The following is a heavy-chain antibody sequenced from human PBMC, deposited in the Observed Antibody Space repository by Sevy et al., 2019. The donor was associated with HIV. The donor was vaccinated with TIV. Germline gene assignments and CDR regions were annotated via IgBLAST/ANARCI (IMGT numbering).Heavy chain of an antibody. D-gene: IGHD3-3*01. V-gene: IGHV1-2*06. CDR2: INPNSGVT. CDR1: GYIFSDYN. J-gene: IGHJ3*02. CDR3: VREDINAPRTLLSFDI. Sequence: ASVKVSCKTTGYIFSDYNMNWVRQAPGQGLEWMALINPNSGVTIYAHNFRGRVSVTRDTSMSTAYMELSGLTSDDTAVYYCVREDINAPRTLLSFDIWGQRTMVTVSS.